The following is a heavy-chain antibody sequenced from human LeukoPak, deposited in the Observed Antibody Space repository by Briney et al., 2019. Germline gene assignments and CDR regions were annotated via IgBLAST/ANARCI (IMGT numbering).Heavy chain of an antibody. J-gene: IGHJ3*02. CDR3: ARRPGYYYDSSGYFNDAFDI. Sequence: SETLSLTCAVYGGSFSGYYWSWIRQPPGKGLEWIGEINHSGSTNYNPSLKSRVTISVDTSKNQFSLKLSSVTAADTAVYYCARRPGYYYDSSGYFNDAFDIWGQGTMVTVSS. V-gene: IGHV4-34*01. CDR1: GGSFSGYY. CDR2: INHSGST. D-gene: IGHD3-22*01.